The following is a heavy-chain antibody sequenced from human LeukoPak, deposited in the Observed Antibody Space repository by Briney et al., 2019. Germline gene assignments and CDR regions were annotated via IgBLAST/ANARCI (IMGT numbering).Heavy chain of an antibody. CDR1: SFTFTRYG. J-gene: IGHJ4*02. CDR3: VRDLRRESAMAGLPFDY. V-gene: IGHV1-18*01. D-gene: IGHD6-19*01. Sequence: GASVKVSCKASSFTFTRYGISWVRQAPGQGLEWMGWISGYNGNTNYAQKFQGRVSMTADTSTSTAYMELRSLRSDDTAVYYCVRDLRRESAMAGLPFDYWGQGTLVTVSS. CDR2: ISGYNGNT.